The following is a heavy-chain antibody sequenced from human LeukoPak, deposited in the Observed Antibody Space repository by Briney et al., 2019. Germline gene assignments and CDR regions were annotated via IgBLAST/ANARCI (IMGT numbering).Heavy chain of an antibody. CDR2: IGSSGGGI. D-gene: IGHD6-6*01. Sequence: PGGSLRLSCAASGFTFSTYTMYWVRHPPGKRLEWVSIIGSSGGGIHYADSVKGRFTISRDNSKNTLYLQMDSLRAEDTAVYYCAGEYSRSSFDYWGQGTLVTVSS. CDR1: GFTFSTYT. CDR3: AGEYSRSSFDY. J-gene: IGHJ4*02. V-gene: IGHV3-23*01.